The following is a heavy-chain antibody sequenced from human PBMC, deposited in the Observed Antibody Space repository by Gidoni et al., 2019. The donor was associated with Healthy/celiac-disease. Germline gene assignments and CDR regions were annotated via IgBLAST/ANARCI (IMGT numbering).Heavy chain of an antibody. V-gene: IGHV4-39*01. CDR1: GVSISSSSYY. Sequence: QLQLQESGPGLVKPSETLSLTCTVSGVSISSSSYYWGWIRQPPGKGLEWIGSIYYSGSTYYNPSLKSRVTISVDTSKNQFSLKLSSVTAADTAVYYCRILWFGGGMDVWGQGTTVTVSS. CDR2: IYYSGST. D-gene: IGHD3-10*01. J-gene: IGHJ6*02. CDR3: RILWFGGGMDV.